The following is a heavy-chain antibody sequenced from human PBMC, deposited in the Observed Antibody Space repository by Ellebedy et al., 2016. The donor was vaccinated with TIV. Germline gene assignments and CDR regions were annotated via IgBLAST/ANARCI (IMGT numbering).Heavy chain of an antibody. Sequence: GESLKISCAASGFTFSSYSMNWVRQAPGKGLEWVSYISRSSNFIYYADSVKGRFTISRDDAKNSLYLQMSSLRDEDTALYYCARDRIAVADNWFDPWGQGTLVTVSS. CDR1: GFTFSSYS. CDR2: ISRSSNFI. CDR3: ARDRIAVADNWFDP. V-gene: IGHV3-48*02. D-gene: IGHD6-19*01. J-gene: IGHJ5*02.